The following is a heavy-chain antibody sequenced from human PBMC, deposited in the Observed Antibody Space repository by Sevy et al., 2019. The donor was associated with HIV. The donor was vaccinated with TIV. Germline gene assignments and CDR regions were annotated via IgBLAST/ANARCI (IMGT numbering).Heavy chain of an antibody. V-gene: IGHV3-15*01. CDR3: TTDSKKRRLSALLDY. Sequence: GGSLRLSCAASGFTFSNAWMSWVRQAPGKGLEWVGRIKSKTDGGTTDYAAPVKGRVTISRDDSKNTLYLQMNSLKTEDTAIYYCTTDSKKRRLSALLDYWGQGTLVTVSS. J-gene: IGHJ4*02. CDR1: GFTFSNAW. CDR2: IKSKTDGGTT.